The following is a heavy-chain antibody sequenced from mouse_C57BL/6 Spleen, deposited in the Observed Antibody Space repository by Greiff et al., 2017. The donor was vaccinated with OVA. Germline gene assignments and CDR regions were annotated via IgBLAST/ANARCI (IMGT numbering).Heavy chain of an antibody. D-gene: IGHD1-1*01. CDR3: AVLLRGYFDV. CDR2: INLDSSTI. Sequence: EADGVDFSRYWMSWVRRAPGKGLEWIGEINLDSSTINYAPSLKDKFIISRDNAKNTLYLQMSKVRSEDTALYYCAVLLRGYFDVWGTGTTVTVSS. V-gene: IGHV4-1*01. CDR1: GVDFSRYW. J-gene: IGHJ1*03.